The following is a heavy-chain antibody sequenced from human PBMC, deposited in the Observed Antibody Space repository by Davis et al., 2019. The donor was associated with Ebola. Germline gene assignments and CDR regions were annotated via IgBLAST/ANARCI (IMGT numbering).Heavy chain of an antibody. CDR2: MNPHTGYR. V-gene: IGHV1-8*01. J-gene: IGHJ5*02. Sequence: AASVKVSCKASGYTFSVYDFNWVRQVAGQGLEWMGWMNPHTGYRAYAPKFQGRVSMTRNSSITTAYMELSGLTSEYTAVYYCARGLMDSATLRAGWFDPWGQGTLVTVSS. CDR1: GYTFSVYD. CDR3: ARGLMDSATLRAGWFDP. D-gene: IGHD2/OR15-2a*01.